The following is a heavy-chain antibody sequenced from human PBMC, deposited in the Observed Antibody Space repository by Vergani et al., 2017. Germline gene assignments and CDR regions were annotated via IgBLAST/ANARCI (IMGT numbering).Heavy chain of an antibody. CDR2: IDPSDSYT. CDR3: AGHGRGYSYGRDCYYYDGMDV. V-gene: IGHV5-10-1*01. CDR1: GYSFTSYW. J-gene: IGHJ6*02. D-gene: IGHD5-18*01. Sequence: EVQLVQSGAEVKKPGESLRISCKVSGYSFTSYWISWVRQMPGKGLEWMGRIDPSDSYTNYSPSFQGHVTISADKSISTAYLQWSSLKASDTAMYYCAGHGRGYSYGRDCYYYDGMDVWGQGTTVTVSS.